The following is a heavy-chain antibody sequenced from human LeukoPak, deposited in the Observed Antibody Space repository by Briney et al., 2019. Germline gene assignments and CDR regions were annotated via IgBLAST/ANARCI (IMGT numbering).Heavy chain of an antibody. CDR3: ARGPYRITMVRGGPSYGMDV. CDR1: GGSFSGYY. Sequence: SETLSLTCAVYGGSFSGYYWSWIRQPPGKGLEWIGEINHSGSTNYNPSLMSRVTISVDTSKNQFSLKLSSVTAADTAVYYCARGPYRITMVRGGPSYGMDVWGQGTTVTVSS. CDR2: INHSGST. V-gene: IGHV4-34*01. D-gene: IGHD3-10*01. J-gene: IGHJ6*02.